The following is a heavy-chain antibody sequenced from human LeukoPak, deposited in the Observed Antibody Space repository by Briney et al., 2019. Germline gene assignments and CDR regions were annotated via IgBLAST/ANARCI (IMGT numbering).Heavy chain of an antibody. J-gene: IGHJ4*02. D-gene: IGHD3-10*01. CDR2: IYHSGST. Sequence: SETLSLTCAVSGYSISSGYYWGWIRQPPGKGLEWIGSIYHSGSTYYNPSLKSRVTISVDTSKNQFSLKLSSVTAADTAVYYCARLERFGESLFDCWGQGTLVTVSS. V-gene: IGHV4-38-2*01. CDR3: ARLERFGESLFDC. CDR1: GYSISSGYY.